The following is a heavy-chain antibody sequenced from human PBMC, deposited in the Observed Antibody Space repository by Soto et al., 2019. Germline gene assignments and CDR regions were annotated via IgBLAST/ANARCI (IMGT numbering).Heavy chain of an antibody. Sequence: ASVKVSCKASGGTFSSYAISWVRQAPGQGLEWMGGIIPIFGTANYAQKFQGRVTITADESTSTAYMELSSLRSEDTAVYYCARGNWLGSRSSWHNWFDPWGQGTLVTVSS. CDR1: GGTFSSYA. V-gene: IGHV1-69*13. CDR2: IIPIFGTA. J-gene: IGHJ5*02. D-gene: IGHD6-13*01. CDR3: ARGNWLGSRSSWHNWFDP.